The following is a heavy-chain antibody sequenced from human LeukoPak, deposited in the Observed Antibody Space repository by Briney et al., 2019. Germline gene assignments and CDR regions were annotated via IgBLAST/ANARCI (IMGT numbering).Heavy chain of an antibody. CDR3: ARDGVLGSHDY. J-gene: IGHJ4*02. Sequence: GGSLRLSCAASGFTFSSYWMSWVRQAPGKGLEWVANIKQDGSEKYYMDSVKGRFTISRDNAKNSLYLQMNSLRAEDTAVYYCARDGVLGSHDYWGQGTLVTVSS. CDR2: IKQDGSEK. V-gene: IGHV3-7*01. D-gene: IGHD2-15*01. CDR1: GFTFSSYW.